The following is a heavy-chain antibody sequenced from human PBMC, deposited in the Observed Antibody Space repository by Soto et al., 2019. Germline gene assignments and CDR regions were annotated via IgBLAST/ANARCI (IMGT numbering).Heavy chain of an antibody. Sequence: GGSLRLSCAASGFTFSGSAMHWVRQASGKGLEWVGRIRSKANSYATAYAASVKGRFTISRDDSKNTAYLQMNSLKTEDTAVYYCARVGGGGSYRPFDYWGQGTLVTVSS. CDR1: GFTFSGSA. CDR3: ARVGGGGSYRPFDY. J-gene: IGHJ4*02. CDR2: IRSKANSYAT. D-gene: IGHD1-26*01. V-gene: IGHV3-73*01.